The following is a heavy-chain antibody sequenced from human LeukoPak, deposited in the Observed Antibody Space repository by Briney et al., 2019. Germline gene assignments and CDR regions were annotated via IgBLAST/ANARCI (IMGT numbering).Heavy chain of an antibody. CDR3: VKAVRWFDP. Sequence: GGSLRLSCAASGFTSSNYWMHWVRQAPGKGLVWVSRINSDGSSTIYADSVKGRFTISRHNSKNTLYLQMNSLRAEDTAVYYCVKAVRWFDPWGQGTLVTVSS. D-gene: IGHD4-17*01. CDR1: GFTSSNYW. V-gene: IGHV3-74*01. CDR2: INSDGSST. J-gene: IGHJ5*02.